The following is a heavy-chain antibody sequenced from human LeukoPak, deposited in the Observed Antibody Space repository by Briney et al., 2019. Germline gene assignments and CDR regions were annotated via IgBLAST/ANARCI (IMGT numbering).Heavy chain of an antibody. CDR1: GFTFSNYA. D-gene: IGHD2-2*01. Sequence: GGSLRLSCAASGFTFSNYAMSWVRQAPGKGLEWVSAISASGRNTYYADSVKGRFTISRDNSKNTLYLQINSLRAEDTALYYCAKEKLGYCISSSCYSTYYFDYWGQGTLVTVSS. CDR2: ISASGRNT. CDR3: AKEKLGYCISSSCYSTYYFDY. J-gene: IGHJ4*02. V-gene: IGHV3-23*01.